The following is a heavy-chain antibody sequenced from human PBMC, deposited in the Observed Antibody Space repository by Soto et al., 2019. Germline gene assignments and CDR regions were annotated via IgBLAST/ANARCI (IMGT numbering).Heavy chain of an antibody. CDR2: ISSSGSTI. CDR1: GFTFSDYY. Sequence: GGSLRLSCAASGFTFSDYYMSWIRQAPGKGLEWVSYISSSGSTIYYADSVKGRFTISRDNAKNSLYLQMNSLRAEDTAVYYCARDQRGHGSGPGPLYYYGMDVWGQGTTVTVSS. V-gene: IGHV3-11*01. D-gene: IGHD3-10*01. CDR3: ARDQRGHGSGPGPLYYYGMDV. J-gene: IGHJ6*02.